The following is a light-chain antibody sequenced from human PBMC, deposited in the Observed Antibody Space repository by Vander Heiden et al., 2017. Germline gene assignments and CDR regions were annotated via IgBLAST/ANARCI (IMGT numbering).Light chain of an antibody. Sequence: QSVLTQPPSASGTPGQRVSISCSGSRSNIATNYVYWYQQLPGTAPKLLIYMSSQRPSGVPDRFSGSKSGTSASLAISGLRSEDEVDYYCASWDESLSGVVFGGGTKLTVL. CDR2: MSS. V-gene: IGLV1-47*01. CDR3: ASWDESLSGVV. J-gene: IGLJ2*01. CDR1: RSNIATNY.